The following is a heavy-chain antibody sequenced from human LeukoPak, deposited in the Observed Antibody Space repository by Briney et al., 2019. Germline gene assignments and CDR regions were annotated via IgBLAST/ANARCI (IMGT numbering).Heavy chain of an antibody. CDR2: ISGSGGST. J-gene: IGHJ4*02. CDR3: AKASGSGSYGFDY. V-gene: IGHV3-23*01. Sequence: GGSLRLSCAASGFTFSSYGMSWVRQAPGKGLEWVSAISGSGGSTYYADSVKGRFTISRDNSKNTLYLQMNSLRAEDTAVYYCAKASGSGSYGFDYWGQGTLVIVSS. CDR1: GFTFSSYG. D-gene: IGHD3-10*01.